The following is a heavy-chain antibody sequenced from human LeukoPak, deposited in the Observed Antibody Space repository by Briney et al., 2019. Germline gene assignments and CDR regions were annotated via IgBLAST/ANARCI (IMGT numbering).Heavy chain of an antibody. D-gene: IGHD6-13*01. Sequence: HPGGSLRLSCAASGFTFSSYGMHWVRQAPGKGLEWVAVISYDGSNKYYADSVKGRFTISRDNSKNTLYLQMNSLRAEDTAVYYCAREAGRSTGFDYWGQGTLVTVSS. J-gene: IGHJ4*02. V-gene: IGHV3-30*03. CDR3: AREAGRSTGFDY. CDR2: ISYDGSNK. CDR1: GFTFSSYG.